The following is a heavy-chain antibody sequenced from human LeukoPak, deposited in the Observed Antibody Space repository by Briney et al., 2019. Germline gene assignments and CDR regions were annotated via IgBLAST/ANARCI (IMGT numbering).Heavy chain of an antibody. CDR3: ARTAVGATYYFDY. D-gene: IGHD1-26*01. Sequence: PSETLSLTCTVSGYSISSGYYWSWIRQPPGKGLEWIGYIYYSGSTNYNPSLKSRVTISVDTSKNQFSLKLSSVTAADTAVYYCARTAVGATYYFDYWGQGTLVTVSS. J-gene: IGHJ4*02. CDR1: GYSISSGYY. CDR2: IYYSGST. V-gene: IGHV4-61*01.